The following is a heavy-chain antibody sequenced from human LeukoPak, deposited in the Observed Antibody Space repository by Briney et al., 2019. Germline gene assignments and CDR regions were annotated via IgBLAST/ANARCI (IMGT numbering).Heavy chain of an antibody. Sequence: GGSLRLSCAASGFTFSSYSMNWVRQAPGKGLEWVSSISSSSSYIYYADSVKGRFTISRDNAENSLYLQLNSLRDEDTAVYYCARAMRSGYDYWGQGTLVTVSS. CDR1: GFTFSSYS. J-gene: IGHJ4*02. CDR3: ARAMRSGYDY. V-gene: IGHV3-21*01. CDR2: ISSSSSYI. D-gene: IGHD5-12*01.